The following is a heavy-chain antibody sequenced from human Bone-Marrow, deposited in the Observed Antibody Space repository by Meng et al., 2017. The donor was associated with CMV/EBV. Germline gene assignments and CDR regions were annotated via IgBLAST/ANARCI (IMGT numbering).Heavy chain of an antibody. V-gene: IGHV4-38-2*02. CDR1: GYSISSGYY. J-gene: IGHJ4*02. Sequence: SETLSLTCTVSGYSISSGYYWGWIRQPPGKGLEWIGSIYHSGSTYYNPSLKSRVTISVDTSKNQFSLKLSSVTAADTAVYYCARDDKYYYGSGPFDYWGQGKLVTLYS. CDR2: IYHSGST. CDR3: ARDDKYYYGSGPFDY. D-gene: IGHD3-10*01.